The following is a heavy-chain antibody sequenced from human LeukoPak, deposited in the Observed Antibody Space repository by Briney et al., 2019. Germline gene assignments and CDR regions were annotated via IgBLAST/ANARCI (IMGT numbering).Heavy chain of an antibody. V-gene: IGHV5-51*01. CDR3: ARQTRDGSGSRGYFFDF. CDR2: IYPGNSNT. CDR1: GYIFTHNW. D-gene: IGHD3-10*01. Sequence: GESLKISCKGSGYIFTHNWLAWVRQMSGKGLEWMGIIYPGNSNTGYSPSVEGQVTISVYKSSSTASLQWSSLNASDTAMYYCARQTRDGSGSRGYFFDFWGQGTLVTVSS. J-gene: IGHJ4*02.